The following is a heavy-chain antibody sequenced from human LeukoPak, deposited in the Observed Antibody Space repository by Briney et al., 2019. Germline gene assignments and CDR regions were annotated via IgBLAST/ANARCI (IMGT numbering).Heavy chain of an antibody. J-gene: IGHJ6*03. V-gene: IGHV4-39*01. CDR2: FYYSGST. D-gene: IGHD6-13*01. CDR1: GGSISSTSYY. Sequence: KTSETLSLTCIVSGGSISSTSYYWGWIRQPPGKGLEWIGSFYYSGSTYYNPSLKSRVTISVDSSKNQFSLKLSSVTAADTALYYCATLKAAAVYYYYMDVWGKGTTVTVSS. CDR3: ATLKAAAVYYYYMDV.